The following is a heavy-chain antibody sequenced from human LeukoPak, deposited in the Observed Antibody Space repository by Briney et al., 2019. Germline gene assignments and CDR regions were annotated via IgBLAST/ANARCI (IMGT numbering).Heavy chain of an antibody. CDR3: AKGLVGSSIADFFDY. CDR2: ISWNSGSI. V-gene: IGHV3-9*03. CDR1: GFTFDDYA. Sequence: GGSLRLSCAASGFTFDDYAMHWVRQVPGKGLEWVSGISWNSGSIGYADSVKGRFTISRDNAKNSLYLQMNSLRGEDMALYYCAKGLVGSSIADFFDYWGQGILVTVSS. D-gene: IGHD6-6*01. J-gene: IGHJ4*02.